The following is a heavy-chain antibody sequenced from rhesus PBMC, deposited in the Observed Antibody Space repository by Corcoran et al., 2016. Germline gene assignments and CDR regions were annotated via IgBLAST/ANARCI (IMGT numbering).Heavy chain of an antibody. CDR1: GGSSSDSYR. V-gene: IGHV4S10*01. D-gene: IGHD5-12*01. Sequence: QVQLQEQGPGVVKTSVTLSRTCAVSGGSSSDSYRWSGVRPPSGTGLAWVGDIYGSSTSTNNNPSLKSRVTISKDTSKNQFSLKRGSVTAADTAVYYCARSLRGYSYRPDYFDYWGQGVLVTVSS. J-gene: IGHJ4*01. CDR2: IYGSSTST. CDR3: ARSLRGYSYRPDYFDY.